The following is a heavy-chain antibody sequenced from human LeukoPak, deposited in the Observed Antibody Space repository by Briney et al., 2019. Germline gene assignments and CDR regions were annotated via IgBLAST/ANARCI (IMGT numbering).Heavy chain of an antibody. Sequence: SVKVSCKASGGTFSSYAISWVRQAPGQGLEWMGRIIPIFGTANYAQKFQGRVTITTDESTSTAYMELSNLRSEDTAVYYCARDNGGYSSRAFDYWGQGTLVTVSS. J-gene: IGHJ4*02. CDR3: ARDNGGYSSRAFDY. V-gene: IGHV1-69*05. D-gene: IGHD6-13*01. CDR2: IIPIFGTA. CDR1: GGTFSSYA.